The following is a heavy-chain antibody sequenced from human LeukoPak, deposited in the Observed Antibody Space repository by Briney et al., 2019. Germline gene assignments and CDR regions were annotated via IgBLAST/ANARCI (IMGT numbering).Heavy chain of an antibody. V-gene: IGHV5-51*01. J-gene: IGHJ4*02. CDR1: GYSFINYW. Sequence: GESLKISCKGSGYSFINYWIGWVRQMPGKGLEWIAIIYPGDSDTKYSPSFQGQVTISADKSITTAFLQWSSLEASDTAMYYCAILSSGWYYFDYWGQGTLVTVSS. D-gene: IGHD6-19*01. CDR3: AILSSGWYYFDY. CDR2: IYPGDSDT.